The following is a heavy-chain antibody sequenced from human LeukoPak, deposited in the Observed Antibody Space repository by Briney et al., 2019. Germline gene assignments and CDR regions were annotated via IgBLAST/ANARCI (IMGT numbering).Heavy chain of an antibody. V-gene: IGHV3-23*01. CDR3: ATMTTVVTLLFY. J-gene: IGHJ4*02. CDR2: ISGSGGST. D-gene: IGHD4-23*01. Sequence: GGSLRPSCAASGFTFSSYAMSWVRQAPGKGLEWVSAISGSGGSTYYADSVKGRFTISRDNSKNTLYLQMNSLRAEDTAVYYCATMTTVVTLLFYWGQGTLVTVSS. CDR1: GFTFSSYA.